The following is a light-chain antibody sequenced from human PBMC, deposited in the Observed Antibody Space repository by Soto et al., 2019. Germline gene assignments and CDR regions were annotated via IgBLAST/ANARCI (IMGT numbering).Light chain of an antibody. CDR2: GAS. CDR3: QQYGSARP. Sequence: EIVLTQSPGTLSLSPGERATLSCRASQSVSSSYLAWYQQKPGQATRLLIYGASSRATVIPDRFSGSGSGTDFTLTISRLEPEDFAVYYCQQYGSARPFGGGPKVEIK. J-gene: IGKJ4*01. V-gene: IGKV3-20*01. CDR1: QSVSSSY.